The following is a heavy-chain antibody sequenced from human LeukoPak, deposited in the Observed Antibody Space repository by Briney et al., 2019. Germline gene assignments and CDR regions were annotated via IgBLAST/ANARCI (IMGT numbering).Heavy chain of an antibody. J-gene: IGHJ4*02. CDR3: ARGGAMVRGVSPLDY. V-gene: IGHV3-21*01. Sequence: PGGSLRLSCAASGFTFSNYIINWVRQAPGKGLEWASSISSSGSYINYADSVKGRFTISRDNAKNSLYLQMNNLRAEDTAVYYCARGGAMVRGVSPLDYWGQGSLVTVSS. CDR2: ISSSGSYI. CDR1: GFTFSNYI. D-gene: IGHD3-10*01.